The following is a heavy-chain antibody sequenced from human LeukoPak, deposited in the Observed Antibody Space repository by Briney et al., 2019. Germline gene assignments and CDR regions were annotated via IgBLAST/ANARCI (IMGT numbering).Heavy chain of an antibody. CDR1: GFTFSSYA. CDR3: ARDGVALSARRFGEPAHFDY. CDR2: ISYDGSNK. D-gene: IGHD3-10*01. Sequence: PGRSLRLSCAASGFTFSSYAMHWVRQAPGKGLEWVAVISYDGSNKYYADSVKGRFTISRDNSKNTLYLQMNSLRAEDTAVYYCARDGVALSARRFGEPAHFDYWGQGTLVTVSS. V-gene: IGHV3-30-3*01. J-gene: IGHJ4*02.